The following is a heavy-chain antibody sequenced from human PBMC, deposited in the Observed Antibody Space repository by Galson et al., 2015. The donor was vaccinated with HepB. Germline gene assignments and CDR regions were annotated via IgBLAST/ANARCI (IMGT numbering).Heavy chain of an antibody. CDR3: ARDLRRQVVGVLGD. CDR1: GYTFTSYG. CDR2: ISAYNGNT. Sequence: SVKVSCKASGYTFTSYGISWVRQAPGQGLEWMGWISAYNGNTNYAQKLQGRVTMTTDTSTSTAYMELRSLRSDDTAVYYCARDLRRQVVGVLGDWGQGTLVTVSS. D-gene: IGHD1-26*01. V-gene: IGHV1-18*01. J-gene: IGHJ4*02.